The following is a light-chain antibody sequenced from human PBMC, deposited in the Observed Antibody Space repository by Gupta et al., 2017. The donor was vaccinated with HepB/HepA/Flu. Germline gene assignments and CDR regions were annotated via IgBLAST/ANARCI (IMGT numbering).Light chain of an antibody. Sequence: DIQRTQPPSTLSASVGDRVTIPCRGIQSIIKWLAWYQQKPGKGPKLLIHEASTLESGVPSRFSCSGSTTDFTFTITSLQPDDFATYYCQQYYAYSPERTFGQGTKVEIK. CDR1: QSIIKW. V-gene: IGKV1-5*03. J-gene: IGKJ1*01. CDR2: EAS. CDR3: QQYYAYSPERT.